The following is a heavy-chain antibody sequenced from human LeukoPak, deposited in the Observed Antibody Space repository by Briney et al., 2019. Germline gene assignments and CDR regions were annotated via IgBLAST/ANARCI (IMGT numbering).Heavy chain of an antibody. CDR3: AREASWDSSGWYSYYYYMDV. J-gene: IGHJ6*03. V-gene: IGHV4-39*02. CDR1: GVSIRSSTYY. Sequence: SETLSLTCTVSGVSIRSSTYYWGWIRQPPGKGLEWIGTIYYSGSTYYNPSLKSRVTISVDTSKNQFSLKLSSVTAADTAVYYCAREASWDSSGWYSYYYYMDVWGKGTTVTISS. CDR2: IYYSGST. D-gene: IGHD6-19*01.